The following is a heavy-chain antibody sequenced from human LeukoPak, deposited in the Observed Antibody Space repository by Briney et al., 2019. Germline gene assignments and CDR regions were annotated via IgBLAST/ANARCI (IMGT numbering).Heavy chain of an antibody. Sequence: SETLSLTCAVSGGSISSYYWSWIRQPPGKGLEWIGYIYYSGSTNYNPSLKSRVTISVDTSKNQFSLKLSSVTAADTAVYYCARRPQLASQTYIRRYYFDYWGQGTLVTVSS. V-gene: IGHV4-59*01. CDR3: ARRPQLASQTYIRRYYFDY. CDR2: IYYSGST. CDR1: GGSISSYY. D-gene: IGHD1-1*01. J-gene: IGHJ4*02.